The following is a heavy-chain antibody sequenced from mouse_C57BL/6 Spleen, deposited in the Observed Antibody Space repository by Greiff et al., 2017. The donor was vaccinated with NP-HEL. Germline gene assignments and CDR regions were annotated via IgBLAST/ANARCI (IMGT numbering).Heavy chain of an antibody. Sequence: EVMLVESGEGLVKPGGSLKLSCAASGFTFSSYAMSWVRQTPEKRLEWVAYISSGGDYIYYADTVKGRFTISRDNARNTLYLQMSSLKSEDTAMYYCTREDYDFWFAYWGQGTLVTVSA. D-gene: IGHD2-4*01. J-gene: IGHJ3*01. CDR3: TREDYDFWFAY. CDR2: ISSGGDYI. V-gene: IGHV5-9-1*02. CDR1: GFTFSSYA.